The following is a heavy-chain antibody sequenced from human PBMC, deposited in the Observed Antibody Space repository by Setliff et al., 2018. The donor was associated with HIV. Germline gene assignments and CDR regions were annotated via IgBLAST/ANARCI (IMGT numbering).Heavy chain of an antibody. CDR1: GFTFSRFD. Sequence: GGSLRLSCAASGFTFSRFDMNWVRQVPGKGLEWVAYIDSSSETKYYADSVKGRFSISRDNARNSLFLQMNNLRVEDTAVYYCAREGSSGYTGWFDSWGQGTPVTVSS. D-gene: IGHD3-22*01. CDR3: AREGSSGYTGWFDS. J-gene: IGHJ5*01. CDR2: IDSSSETK. V-gene: IGHV3-48*03.